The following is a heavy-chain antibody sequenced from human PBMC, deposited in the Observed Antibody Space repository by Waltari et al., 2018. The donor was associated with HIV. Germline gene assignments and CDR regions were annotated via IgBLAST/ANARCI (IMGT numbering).Heavy chain of an antibody. CDR3: ARDLDGDYVAYFQH. D-gene: IGHD4-17*01. V-gene: IGHV3-21*01. CDR1: GFTFSSYS. Sequence: EVQLVESGGGLVKPGGSLRLSCAASGFTFSSYSMNWVRQAPGKGLEWVSSISSSSSYIDYADSVKGRFTISRDNAKNSLYLQMNSLRAEDTAVYYCARDLDGDYVAYFQHWGQGTLVTVSS. CDR2: ISSSSSYI. J-gene: IGHJ1*01.